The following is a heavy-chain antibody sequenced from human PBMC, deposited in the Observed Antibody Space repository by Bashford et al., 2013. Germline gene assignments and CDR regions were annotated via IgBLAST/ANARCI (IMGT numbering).Heavy chain of an antibody. V-gene: IGHV3-30-3*01. J-gene: IGHJ5*02. CDR2: MSSDGSNK. CDR3: ARGPNTITATILYGWFDP. Sequence: GSLRLSCAGSGFTFSTYAMHWVRQTPGKGLEWVAVMSSDGSNKYYADSVKGRFTISRDNAKNSLYLQMSSLRVEDTAVYYCARGPNTITATILYGWFDPWGQGTLVTVSS. CDR1: GFTFSTYA. D-gene: IGHD1-7*01.